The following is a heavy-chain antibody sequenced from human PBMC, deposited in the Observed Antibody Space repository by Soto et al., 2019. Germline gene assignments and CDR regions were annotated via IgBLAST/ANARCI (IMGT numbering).Heavy chain of an antibody. Sequence: SPTLSLPCAISGDSVSSNSAAWNWIRQSPSRGLEWLGRTYYRSKWYNDYAVSVKSRVIINPDTSKNQFSLQLNSVTPEDTAVYYCARGAHTSLDYWGQGTLVTVSS. J-gene: IGHJ4*02. CDR2: TYYRSKWYN. CDR1: GDSVSSNSAA. V-gene: IGHV6-1*01. D-gene: IGHD1-26*01. CDR3: ARGAHTSLDY.